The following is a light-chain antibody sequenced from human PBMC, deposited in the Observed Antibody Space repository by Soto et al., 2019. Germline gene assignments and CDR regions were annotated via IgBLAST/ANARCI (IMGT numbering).Light chain of an antibody. CDR2: DAS. J-gene: IGKJ1*01. CDR3: QQYNSYRT. CDR1: QSISSW. V-gene: IGKV1-5*01. Sequence: IQMTQSPSTLSASVGDRVTITCRASQSISSWLAWYQQKPGEAPKLLIYDASSLESGVPSRFSGSGSGTEFTLTISRLQPDDFATYYCQQYNSYRTFGQGTKVDIK.